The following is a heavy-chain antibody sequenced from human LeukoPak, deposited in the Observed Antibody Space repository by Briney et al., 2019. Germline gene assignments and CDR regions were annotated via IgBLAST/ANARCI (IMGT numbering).Heavy chain of an antibody. CDR1: GYTFTSYD. V-gene: IGHV1-8*01. D-gene: IGHD6-13*01. Sequence: ASVKVSCKASGYTFTSYDINWVRQATGQGLEWMGWMNPNSGNTGYAQKFQGRVTMTRNTSISTAYMELSSLRSEDTAVHYCARDRSIAAAGRYNWFDPWGQGTLVTVSS. CDR2: MNPNSGNT. CDR3: ARDRSIAAAGRYNWFDP. J-gene: IGHJ5*02.